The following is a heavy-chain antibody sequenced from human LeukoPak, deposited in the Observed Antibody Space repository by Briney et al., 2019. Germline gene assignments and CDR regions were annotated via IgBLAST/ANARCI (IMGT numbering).Heavy chain of an antibody. CDR3: ARRYNWNDRWD. V-gene: IGHV4-39*07. CDR2: IYYSGST. D-gene: IGHD1-1*01. J-gene: IGHJ4*02. Sequence: SETLSLTCTVSGGSISSTNYYWSWIRQPPGKGLEWIGSIYYSGSTYYNPSLKSRLTISLDTSKNQFSLRLSSVTAADTAFYYCARRYNWNDRWDWGQGTLVTVSP. CDR1: GGSISSTNYY.